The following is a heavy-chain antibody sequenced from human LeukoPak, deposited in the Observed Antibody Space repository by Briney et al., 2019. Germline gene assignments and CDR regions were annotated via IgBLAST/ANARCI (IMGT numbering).Heavy chain of an antibody. Sequence: GGSLRLSCAASGFTFSSYAMSWVRQAPGKGREWVSAISGSGGSTYYADSVKGRFTISRDNSKNTLYLQMNSLRAEDTAVYYCAKAGYGSSWYVPDYWGQGTLVTVSS. CDR3: AKAGYGSSWYVPDY. D-gene: IGHD6-13*01. CDR1: GFTFSSYA. CDR2: ISGSGGST. V-gene: IGHV3-23*01. J-gene: IGHJ4*02.